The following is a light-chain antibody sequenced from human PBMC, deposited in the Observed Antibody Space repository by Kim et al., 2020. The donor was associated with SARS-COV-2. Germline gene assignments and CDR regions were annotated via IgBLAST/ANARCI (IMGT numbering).Light chain of an antibody. CDR3: QQYNNWPLT. J-gene: IGKJ4*01. V-gene: IGKV3-15*01. Sequence: VSPGERATLSCRARQSVSSNLAWYQQKQGQAPRIIIYGASTRATGIPARFSGSGSGTEFTLTISSLQSEDFAVYYCQQYNNWPLTFGGGTKVDIK. CDR2: GAS. CDR1: QSVSSN.